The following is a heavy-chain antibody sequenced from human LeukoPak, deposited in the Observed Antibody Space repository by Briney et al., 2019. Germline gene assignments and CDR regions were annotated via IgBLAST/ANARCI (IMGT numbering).Heavy chain of an antibody. CDR1: GGSISSGDYY. CDR2: IYYSGST. J-gene: IGHJ5*02. CDR3: ARRFTPAYSSSNWFDP. D-gene: IGHD6-19*01. Sequence: SETLSLTCTVSGGSISSGDYYWSWIRQHPGKGLEWIGYIYYSGSTNYNPSLKSRVTISVDTSKNQFSLKLSSVTAADTAVYYCARRFTPAYSSSNWFDPWGQGTLVTVSS. V-gene: IGHV4-30-4*08.